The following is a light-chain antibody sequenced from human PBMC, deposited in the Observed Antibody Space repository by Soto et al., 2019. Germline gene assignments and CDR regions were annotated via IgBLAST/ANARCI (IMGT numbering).Light chain of an antibody. Sequence: DIQMTQSPSTLSASVGDTITITCRASQTINNCLAWYQQKPGKAPKLLISDASSLERGVPSRFSGSGSGTEFTLSINSLQPDDFATYYCQQCNIYWTFGQGTKVDIK. V-gene: IGKV1-5*01. J-gene: IGKJ1*01. CDR3: QQCNIYWT. CDR1: QTINNC. CDR2: DAS.